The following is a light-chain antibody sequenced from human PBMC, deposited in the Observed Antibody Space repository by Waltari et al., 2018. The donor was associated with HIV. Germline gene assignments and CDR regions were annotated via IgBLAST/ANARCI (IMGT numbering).Light chain of an antibody. V-gene: IGLV1-36*01. Sequence: QSVLTQPPSVSDAPRQRVTISCSGSSSNLGNNAVNWYHQLPGKAPKLLIYYDDLLPSWVSDRFSGSKSGTSASLAISGLQSEDEADYYCAAWDDSLNGPVFGGGTKLTVL. CDR1: SSNLGNNA. CDR3: AAWDDSLNGPV. CDR2: YDD. J-gene: IGLJ2*01.